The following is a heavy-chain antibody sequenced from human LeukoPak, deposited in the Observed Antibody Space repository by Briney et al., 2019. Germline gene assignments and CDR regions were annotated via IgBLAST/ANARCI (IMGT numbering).Heavy chain of an antibody. Sequence: GGSLRLSCAASGFTFSSYGMRWVRQAPGKGLEWVAVISYDGSNKYYADSVKGRFTISRDNSKNTLYLQMNSLRAEDTAVYYCAKEGFGGGGFYYFDYWGQGTLVTVSS. CDR2: ISYDGSNK. J-gene: IGHJ4*02. V-gene: IGHV3-30*18. CDR1: GFTFSSYG. D-gene: IGHD2-15*01. CDR3: AKEGFGGGGFYYFDY.